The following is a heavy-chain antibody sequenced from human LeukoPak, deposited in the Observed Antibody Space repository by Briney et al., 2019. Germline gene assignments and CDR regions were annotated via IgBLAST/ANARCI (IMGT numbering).Heavy chain of an antibody. CDR3: ARGRVVVGASTLYYFDY. Sequence: PGGSLRLSCAASGFTFSSYWMSWVRQAPGKGQEWVANMKQDGSEKYYVDSVKGRFTISRDNAKNSLYLQMNSLRAEDTAVYYCARGRVVVGASTLYYFDYWGQGTLVTVSS. J-gene: IGHJ4*02. V-gene: IGHV3-7*01. D-gene: IGHD2-15*01. CDR1: GFTFSSYW. CDR2: MKQDGSEK.